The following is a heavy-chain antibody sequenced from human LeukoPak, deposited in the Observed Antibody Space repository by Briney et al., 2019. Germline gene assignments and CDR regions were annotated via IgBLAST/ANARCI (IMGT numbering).Heavy chain of an antibody. CDR1: GFTVSSNY. CDR2: IYSGGST. V-gene: IGHV3-53*01. Sequence: GGSLRLSCAASGFTVSSNYMSWVRQAPGKGLKWVSVIYSGGSTYYADSVKGRFTISRDNSKNTLYLQMNSLRAEDTAVYYCARGQYCSGGSCYSNYYYGMDVWGQGTTVTVSS. D-gene: IGHD2-15*01. CDR3: ARGQYCSGGSCYSNYYYGMDV. J-gene: IGHJ6*02.